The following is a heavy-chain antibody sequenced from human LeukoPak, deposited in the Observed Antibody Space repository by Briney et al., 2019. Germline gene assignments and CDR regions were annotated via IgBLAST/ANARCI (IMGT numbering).Heavy chain of an antibody. V-gene: IGHV1-46*01. D-gene: IGHD3-10*01. CDR3: ARDNSVGDIAWWFDP. Sequence: ASVKVSCEASGYTFTSYYMHWVRQAPGQGLEWMGIINPSGGSTSYAQKFQGRVTMTRDTSTSPVYMELSSLRSEDTAVCYCARDNSVGDIAWWFDPWGQGTLVTVSS. J-gene: IGHJ5*02. CDR1: GYTFTSYY. CDR2: INPSGGST.